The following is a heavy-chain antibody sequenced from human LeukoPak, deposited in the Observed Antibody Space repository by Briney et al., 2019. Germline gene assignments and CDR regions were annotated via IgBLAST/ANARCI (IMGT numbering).Heavy chain of an antibody. CDR3: ARKNPPDYYYGMDV. CDR1: GYTFTSYG. J-gene: IGHJ6*02. Sequence: ASVKVSCKASGYTFTSYGISWVRQAPGQGLEWMGWISAYNGNTNYAQKLQGRVTMTTDTSTSTAYMELRSLRSDDTAVYYCARKNPPDYYYGMDVWGQGTTVTVSS. CDR2: ISAYNGNT. V-gene: IGHV1-18*01.